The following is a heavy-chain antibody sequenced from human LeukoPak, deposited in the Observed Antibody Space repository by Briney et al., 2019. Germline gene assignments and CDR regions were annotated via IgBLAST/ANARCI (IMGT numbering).Heavy chain of an antibody. J-gene: IGHJ5*02. Sequence: GGSLRLSCAASGFTFTSYNMNWVRQAPGKGLEWVSSISTSSSYIYYADSVKGRFTISRDNAKNSLYLQMNSLRAEDTAVYYCATHFWHGDYDWFDPWGQGTLVTVSS. V-gene: IGHV3-21*01. D-gene: IGHD4-17*01. CDR2: ISTSSSYI. CDR3: ATHFWHGDYDWFDP. CDR1: GFTFTSYN.